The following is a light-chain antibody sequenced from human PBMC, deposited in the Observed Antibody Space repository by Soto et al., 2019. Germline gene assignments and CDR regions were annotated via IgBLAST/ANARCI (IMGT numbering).Light chain of an antibody. Sequence: DVQMTQSPSSLSASVGDRVTITCRASQTITNSLNWYQQEPGKAPKLLIYAASSLQSGVPPRFSGGGSGTHFTLTISSLQAEDSGTYYCQQSSSNPWTFGQGTKVEVK. CDR3: QQSSSNPWT. J-gene: IGKJ1*01. V-gene: IGKV1-39*01. CDR1: QTITNS. CDR2: AAS.